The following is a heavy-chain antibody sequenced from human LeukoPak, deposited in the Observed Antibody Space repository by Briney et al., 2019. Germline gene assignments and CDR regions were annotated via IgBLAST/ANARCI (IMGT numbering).Heavy chain of an antibody. V-gene: IGHV5-51*01. CDR3: ARGPYAYTSSATLGSYNWFDP. CDR1: GYSFPNYW. CDR2: IYPGDSHT. J-gene: IGHJ5*02. D-gene: IGHD2-2*02. Sequence: GESLKISCKGSGYSFPNYWIGWVRQMPGKGLEWMGIIYPGDSHTRYSPSFQDQVTISVDKSISTAYLQWGSLKASDTAMYYCARGPYAYTSSATLGSYNWFDPWGQGSLVTVSS.